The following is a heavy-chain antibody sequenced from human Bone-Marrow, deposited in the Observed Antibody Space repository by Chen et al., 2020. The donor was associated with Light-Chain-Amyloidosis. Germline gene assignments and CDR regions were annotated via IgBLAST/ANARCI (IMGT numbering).Heavy chain of an antibody. Sequence: EVQLLESGGGLVQPGGSLRLSCAASGFTFSSHAMSWVRQAPGTGLEWVSAIIGSVGSTYYADSVKGRFTISGDNSKNTLYLQMNSVRAEDTAVYYCAKEGSIVGAPSDYWGQGTLVTVSS. CDR3: AKEGSIVGAPSDY. CDR1: GFTFSSHA. D-gene: IGHD1-26*01. J-gene: IGHJ4*02. CDR2: IIGSVGST. V-gene: IGHV3-23*01.